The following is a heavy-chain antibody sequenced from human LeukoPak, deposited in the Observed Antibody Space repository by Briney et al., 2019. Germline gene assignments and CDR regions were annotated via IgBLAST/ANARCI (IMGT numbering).Heavy chain of an antibody. CDR1: GVSGVTFSNYA. CDR2: ISGSGHTT. J-gene: IGHJ4*02. D-gene: IGHD3-3*01. V-gene: IGHV3-23*01. CDR3: VEGIFDY. Sequence: GGSLRLSCAASGVSGVTFSNYALNWVRQAPGKGLEWVSDISGSGHTTNYADSVKGRFSISRDNSKTTLYLQMSSLRVEDTAVYYCVEGIFDYWAQGPLVTVPS.